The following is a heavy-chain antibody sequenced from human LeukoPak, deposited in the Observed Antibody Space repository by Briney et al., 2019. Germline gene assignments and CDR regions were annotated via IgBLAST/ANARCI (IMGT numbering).Heavy chain of an antibody. CDR3: ARVVSSSWPHYYYYYHMDV. J-gene: IGHJ6*03. CDR1: GYTFTGYY. CDR2: INPNSGGT. Sequence: ASVKVSCKASGYTFTGYYMYWVRQAPGQGLEWMGWINPNSGGTNYAQKIQGRVTMTRDTSISTAYMERSRLRSDETAVYYSARVVSSSWPHYYYYYHMDVWGKGNPVTVSS. V-gene: IGHV1-2*02. D-gene: IGHD6-13*01.